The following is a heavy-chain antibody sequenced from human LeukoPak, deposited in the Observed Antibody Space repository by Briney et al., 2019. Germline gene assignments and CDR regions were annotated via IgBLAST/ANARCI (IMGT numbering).Heavy chain of an antibody. CDR2: IKQDGSEK. CDR3: ARDYFYPMDV. Sequence: GGSLRLSCEASGFTFSIYWMSWVRQAPGKGLEWVANIKQDGSEKYYVDSVKGRFTISRDNAKSSLYLQMNSLRAEDTAVYYCARDYFYPMDVWGQGTTVTVSS. J-gene: IGHJ6*02. V-gene: IGHV3-7*04. CDR1: GFTFSIYW.